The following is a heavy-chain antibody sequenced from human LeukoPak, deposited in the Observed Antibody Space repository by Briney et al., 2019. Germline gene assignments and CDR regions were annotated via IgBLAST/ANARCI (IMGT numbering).Heavy chain of an antibody. D-gene: IGHD2-21*02. Sequence: SVKVSCKASGGTFSSHAMSWVRQAPGQGLEWMGGIIPILDITNYAQKFQGSVTITADKSTGTAYMELSSLRSEDTAVYYCAILSDVAYCGSDCFYLDYWGQGTLVTVSS. CDR3: AILSDVAYCGSDCFYLDY. V-gene: IGHV1-69*10. CDR2: IIPILDIT. J-gene: IGHJ4*02. CDR1: GGTFSSHA.